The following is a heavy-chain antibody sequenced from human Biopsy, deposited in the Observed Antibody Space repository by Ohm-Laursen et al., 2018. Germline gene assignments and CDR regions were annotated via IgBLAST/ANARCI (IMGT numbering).Heavy chain of an antibody. Sequence: SETLSLTCTLSGDSITRSYWSWIRQSPGKGLEWIGHVFDRGTTNYNPSVRSRVTMSEDTSKKQFSLKMTSVTAADTAIYYCAHGSGSYYKWDFRGRGTLVTVSS. J-gene: IGHJ2*01. CDR2: VFDRGTT. D-gene: IGHD3-10*01. V-gene: IGHV4-59*08. CDR3: AHGSGSYYKWDF. CDR1: GDSITRSY.